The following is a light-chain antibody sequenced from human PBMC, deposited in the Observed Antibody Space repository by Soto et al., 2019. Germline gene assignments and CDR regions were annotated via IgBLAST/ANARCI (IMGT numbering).Light chain of an antibody. CDR2: DTS. CDR1: QSVSSK. Sequence: EIVLTQSPATLSLPPGERATVCCSASQSVSSKLAWYRQRPGQAPRLVIYDTSTRATGIPARFSGSGSGTEFTLTISSLQSEDLAVYYCQQYNNWPPLTFGGGTKVDI. J-gene: IGKJ4*01. CDR3: QQYNNWPPLT. V-gene: IGKV3-15*01.